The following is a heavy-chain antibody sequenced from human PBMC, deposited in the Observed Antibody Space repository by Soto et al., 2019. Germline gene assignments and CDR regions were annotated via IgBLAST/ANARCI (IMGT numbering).Heavy chain of an antibody. J-gene: IGHJ4*02. CDR3: VSHFAVDYFGF. CDR2: IYYSGTT. Sequence: QLQLQESGPGLVKPSETLSLTCTVSGDSITSNSYFWAWIRQPPGKGLEWIGSIYYSGTTYYNPSLKSRVTIAVDRSKNQFALKLGSVSAADTAVYYCVSHFAVDYFGFCGQGALVTVSS. CDR1: GDSITSNSYF. D-gene: IGHD6-19*01. V-gene: IGHV4-39*01.